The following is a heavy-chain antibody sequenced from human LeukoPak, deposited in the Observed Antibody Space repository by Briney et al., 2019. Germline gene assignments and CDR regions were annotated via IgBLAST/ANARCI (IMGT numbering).Heavy chain of an antibody. J-gene: IGHJ6*02. Sequence: SVKVSCKASGGTFSSYAISWVRQAPGQGLEWMGRIIPILGIANYAQKFQGRVTITADKSTSTAYKELSSLRSEDTAVYYCARDVTIFGVVIPYYYYGMDVWGQGTAVTVSS. CDR1: GGTFSSYA. D-gene: IGHD3-3*01. CDR2: IIPILGIA. V-gene: IGHV1-69*04. CDR3: ARDVTIFGVVIPYYYYGMDV.